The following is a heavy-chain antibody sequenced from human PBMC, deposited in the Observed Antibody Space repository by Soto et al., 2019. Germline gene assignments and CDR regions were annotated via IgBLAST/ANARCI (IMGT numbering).Heavy chain of an antibody. D-gene: IGHD4-17*01. CDR1: GYTFTSYA. V-gene: IGHV1-69*04. Sequence: SVKVSCKASGYTFTSYAISWVRQAPGQGLEWMGRITPILGIANYAQKFQGRVTITADKSTSTAYMELSSLRSEDTAVYYCAIGRLPQYPFRYDAFDIWGQGTMVTVSS. CDR3: AIGRLPQYPFRYDAFDI. J-gene: IGHJ3*02. CDR2: ITPILGIA.